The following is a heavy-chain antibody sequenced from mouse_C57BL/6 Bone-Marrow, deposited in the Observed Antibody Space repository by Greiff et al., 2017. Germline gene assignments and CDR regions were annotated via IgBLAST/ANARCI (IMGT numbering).Heavy chain of an antibody. V-gene: IGHV1-9*01. CDR2: ILPGSGST. J-gene: IGHJ3*01. D-gene: IGHD4-1*01. CDR1: GYTFTGYW. Sequence: QVQLQQSGAELMKPGASVKLSCKATGYTFTGYWIEWVKQRPGHGLEWIGEILPGSGSTNYNEKFKGKATFTADTYSNTAYMQRSSLTTEDSAIYYCARDWTGTGFAYWGQGTLVTVSA. CDR3: ARDWTGTGFAY.